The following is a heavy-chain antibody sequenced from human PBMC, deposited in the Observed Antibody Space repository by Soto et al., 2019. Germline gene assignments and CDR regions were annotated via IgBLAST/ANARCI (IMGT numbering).Heavy chain of an antibody. Sequence: TSETLSLTCTVSGGSISDGYYWSWIRQHPGKGLEWIGPISDSGSTSYNPSLKSRLTISVDTSKNQFSLNLRSVTAADTAVYYCARRDRSGFSYWLDTWGQGTLVTVSS. V-gene: IGHV4-31*03. D-gene: IGHD3-22*01. CDR2: ISDSGST. CDR3: ARRDRSGFSYWLDT. CDR1: GGSISDGYY. J-gene: IGHJ5*02.